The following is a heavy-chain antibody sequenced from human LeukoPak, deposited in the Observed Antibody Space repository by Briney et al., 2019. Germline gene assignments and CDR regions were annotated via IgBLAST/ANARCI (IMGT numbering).Heavy chain of an antibody. J-gene: IGHJ4*02. V-gene: IGHV3-48*03. D-gene: IGHD1-1*01. CDR3: ARDQLEGTHDY. CDR1: GFTFSSYE. CDR2: ISSSGSTI. Sequence: GGSLSLSCAASGFTFSSYEMNWVRQAPGKGLEWVSYISSSGSTIYYADSVKGRFTISRDNAKNSLYLQMNSLRAEDTAVYYCARDQLEGTHDYWGQGTLVTVSS.